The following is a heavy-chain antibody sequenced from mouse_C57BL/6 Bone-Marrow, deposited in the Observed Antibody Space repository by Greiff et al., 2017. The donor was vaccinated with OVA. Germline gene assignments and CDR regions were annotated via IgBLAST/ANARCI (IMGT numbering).Heavy chain of an antibody. V-gene: IGHV1-55*01. D-gene: IGHD1-1*01. CDR3: ARYYGSSSYAMDY. CDR1: GYTFTSYW. Sequence: QVQLQQPGAELVKPGASVKVSCKASGYTFTSYWMHWVKQRPGQGLEWIGDIYPGSGSTNYNEKFKSKATLTVDTSSSTAYMQLSSLTSEDSAVYYCARYYGSSSYAMDYWGQGTSVTVSS. CDR2: IYPGSGST. J-gene: IGHJ4*01.